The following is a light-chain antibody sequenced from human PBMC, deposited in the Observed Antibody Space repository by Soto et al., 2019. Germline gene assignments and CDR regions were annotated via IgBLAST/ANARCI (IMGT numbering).Light chain of an antibody. V-gene: IGKV3-20*01. J-gene: IGKJ2*01. Sequence: EIVLTQSPGTQSLSPGERATLSCRASQSVSSSYLAWYQQKPGQAPRLLIYGASSRATGIPDRFSGSGSGTEFTLTISSLQPDDFATYYCLQYDSRYTFGQGTKVDIK. CDR1: QSVSSSY. CDR2: GAS. CDR3: LQYDSRYT.